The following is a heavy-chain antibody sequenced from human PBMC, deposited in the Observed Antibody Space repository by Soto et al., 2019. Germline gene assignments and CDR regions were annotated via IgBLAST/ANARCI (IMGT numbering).Heavy chain of an antibody. J-gene: IGHJ6*03. V-gene: IGHV3-48*04. CDR3: ARYRLYSITMVRGVIIEGYYMDV. D-gene: IGHD3-10*01. CDR2: ITSGGTT. CDR1: GFTFSTYV. Sequence: GGSLRLSCAASGFTFSTYVMNWVRQAPGKGLEWVLSITSGGTTYYVDSVKGRFTISRDNAKNSLYLQMNSLRAEDTAVYYCARYRLYSITMVRGVIIEGYYMDVWGKGTTVTVSS.